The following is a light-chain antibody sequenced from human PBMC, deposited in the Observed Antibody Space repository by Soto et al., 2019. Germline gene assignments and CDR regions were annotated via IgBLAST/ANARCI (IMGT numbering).Light chain of an antibody. J-gene: IGLJ1*01. CDR2: DVS. CDR3: TSYTSSGSPS. Sequence: QSALTQPASVSGSPGQSIIISCTGSTSDVGGYNYVSWYQHHPGKAPKLMINDVSNRPSGVSNRFSGSKSGNTASLTISGLQAEDEADYYCTSYTSSGSPSFGTGTKLTVL. V-gene: IGLV2-14*03. CDR1: TSDVGGYNY.